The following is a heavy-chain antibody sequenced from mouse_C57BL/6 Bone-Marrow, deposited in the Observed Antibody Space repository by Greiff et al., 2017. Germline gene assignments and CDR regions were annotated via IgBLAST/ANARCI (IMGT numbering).Heavy chain of an antibody. CDR1: GYTFTSYW. J-gene: IGHJ2*01. CDR2: IDPSDSYT. Sequence: QVQLQQSGAELVMPGASVKLSCKASGYTFTSYWMHWVKQRPGQGLEWIGEIDPSDSYTNYNQKFKGKSTLTVDKSSSTAYMQLSSLTSEDSAVYYCARKETAQATTDYWGQGTTLTVSS. V-gene: IGHV1-69*01. CDR3: ARKETAQATTDY. D-gene: IGHD3-2*02.